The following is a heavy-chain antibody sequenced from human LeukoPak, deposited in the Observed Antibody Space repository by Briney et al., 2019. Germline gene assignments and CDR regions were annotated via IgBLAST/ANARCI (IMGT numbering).Heavy chain of an antibody. CDR3: ARGRGFFDY. V-gene: IGHV4-34*01. CDR2: INHSGST. Sequence: SETLSLTRAVYGGSFSGYYWSWIRQPPGKGPEWIGEINHSGSTNYNPSLKSRVTISVDTSKNQFSLKLSSVTAADTAVYYCARGRGFFDYWGQGTLVTVSS. CDR1: GGSFSGYY. J-gene: IGHJ4*02. D-gene: IGHD3-10*01.